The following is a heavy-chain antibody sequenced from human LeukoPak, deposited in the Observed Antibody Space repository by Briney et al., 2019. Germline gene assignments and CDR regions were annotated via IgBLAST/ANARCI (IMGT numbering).Heavy chain of an antibody. CDR2: ISSSSSYI. CDR1: GFTFSSYS. D-gene: IGHD3-9*01. J-gene: IGHJ4*02. CDR3: ARAGLYGARDYDILTALGY. Sequence: GGSLRLSCAASGFTFSSYSMNWVRQAPGKGLEWVSSISSSSSYIYYADSVKGRFTISRDNAKNSLYLQMNSLRAEDTAVYYCARAGLYGARDYDILTALGYWGQGPLVTVSS. V-gene: IGHV3-21*01.